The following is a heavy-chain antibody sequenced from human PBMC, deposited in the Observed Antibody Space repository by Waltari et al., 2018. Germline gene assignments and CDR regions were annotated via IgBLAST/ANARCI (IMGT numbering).Heavy chain of an antibody. CDR3: ARDGNYGGNSVAGY. V-gene: IGHV1-46*01. Sequence: QVQLVQSGAEVKKPGASVKVSCKASGYTFTSYYMHWVRQAPGQGLEWMVITHPSGGSTTSAQKFQGRVAMTRDTSTSTVYMALSSLRSEDTAVYYCARDGNYGGNSVAGYWGQGTLVTVSS. D-gene: IGHD4-17*01. J-gene: IGHJ4*02. CDR1: GYTFTSYY. CDR2: THPSGGST.